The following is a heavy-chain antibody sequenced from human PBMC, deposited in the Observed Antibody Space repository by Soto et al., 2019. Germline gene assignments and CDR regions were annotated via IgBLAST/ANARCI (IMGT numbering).Heavy chain of an antibody. D-gene: IGHD2-15*01. CDR1: GGSISSYY. Sequence: SETLSLTCSDSGGSISSYYWSWIRQPPGKGLEWIGYIYYSGSTNYNPSLKSRVTISVDTSKNQFSLKLSSVTAADTAVYYCARVSSFLAATGAFDIWGQGTMVTVSS. J-gene: IGHJ3*02. V-gene: IGHV4-59*01. CDR2: IYYSGST. CDR3: ARVSSFLAATGAFDI.